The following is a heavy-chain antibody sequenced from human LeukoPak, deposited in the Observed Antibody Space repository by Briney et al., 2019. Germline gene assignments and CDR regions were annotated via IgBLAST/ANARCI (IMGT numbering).Heavy chain of an antibody. J-gene: IGHJ4*02. CDR1: GGSISSDTYY. CDR3: ARVASSGYYYFDS. CDR2: IYTSGST. Sequence: SQTLSLTCSVSGGSISSDTYYWSWIRQPVEKGLEWIGRIYTSGSTNYNPSLKSRVTISMDTSKNQFSLKLSSVTAADTAVYYCARVASSGYYYFDSWGQGTLVTVSS. D-gene: IGHD3-3*01. V-gene: IGHV4-61*02.